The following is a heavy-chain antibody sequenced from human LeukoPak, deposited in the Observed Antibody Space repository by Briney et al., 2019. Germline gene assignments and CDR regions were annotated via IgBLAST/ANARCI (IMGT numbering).Heavy chain of an antibody. V-gene: IGHV3-23*01. Sequence: GGSLRLSCAASGFTFSSYAMSWVRQPPGKGLEWVSAISGSGGSTYYADSVKGRFTISRDNSKNTLYLQMNSLRAEDTAVYYCAKRLTGWQQLVAGGWFDPWGQGTLVTVSS. CDR1: GFTFSSYA. D-gene: IGHD6-13*01. CDR3: AKRLTGWQQLVAGGWFDP. J-gene: IGHJ5*02. CDR2: ISGSGGST.